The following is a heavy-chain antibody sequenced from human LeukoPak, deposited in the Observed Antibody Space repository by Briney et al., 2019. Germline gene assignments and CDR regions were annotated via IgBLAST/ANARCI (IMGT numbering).Heavy chain of an antibody. J-gene: IGHJ4*02. D-gene: IGHD3-16*01. CDR2: ISGSGGST. V-gene: IGHV3-23*01. CDR3: AKGGRAHFDY. Sequence: GGSLRLSCAASGFTFSSYAMSWVRQAPGKGLEWVSAISGSGGSTYYADSVKGRFTISRDNAKNTLYLQMNSLSAEDTAVYYCAKGGRAHFDYWGQGTLVTVSS. CDR1: GFTFSSYA.